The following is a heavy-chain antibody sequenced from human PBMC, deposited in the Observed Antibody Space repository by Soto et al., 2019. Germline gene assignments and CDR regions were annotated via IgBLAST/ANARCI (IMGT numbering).Heavy chain of an antibody. J-gene: IGHJ4*02. CDR1: GDTLIMYY. CDR3: ATSPYSSGYYYALDY. CDR2: INPSGGST. D-gene: IGHD3-22*01. Sequence: ASVKVSCNASGDTLIMYYIHLMRQAPGQGLEWMGLINPSGGSTTYAQKFQGRVTMTRDTSTSTVYMDLSSLRSEDTAVYYCATSPYSSGYYYALDYWGQGTQVTSPQ. V-gene: IGHV1-46*01.